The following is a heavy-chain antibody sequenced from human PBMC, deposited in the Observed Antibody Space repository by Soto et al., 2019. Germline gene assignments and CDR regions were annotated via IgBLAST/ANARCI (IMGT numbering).Heavy chain of an antibody. Sequence: PGESLKISCKGSGYSFTSYWIGWVRQMPGKGLDWMGIIYPGDSDIRYSPSFQGQVTISADKSISTAYLQWSSLKASDTAMYYCARHAIYCSGGSCYFDYWGQGTLVTVSS. J-gene: IGHJ4*02. CDR1: GYSFTSYW. V-gene: IGHV5-51*01. CDR3: ARHAIYCSGGSCYFDY. D-gene: IGHD2-15*01. CDR2: IYPGDSDI.